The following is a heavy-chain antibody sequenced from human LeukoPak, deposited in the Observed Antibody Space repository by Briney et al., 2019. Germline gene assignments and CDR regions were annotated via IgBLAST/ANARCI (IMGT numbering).Heavy chain of an antibody. CDR3: ARGRSYYDILTGYYPKSPLDY. V-gene: IGHV4-31*03. D-gene: IGHD3-9*01. J-gene: IGHJ4*02. CDR1: GGSISSGGYY. CDR2: IYYSGST. Sequence: PSETLSLTCTVSGGSISSGGYYWSWIRQHPGKGLEWIGYIYYSGSTYYNPSLKSRVTISVDTSKNQFSLKLSSVTAADTAVYYCARGRSYYDILTGYYPKSPLDYWGQGTLVTVSS.